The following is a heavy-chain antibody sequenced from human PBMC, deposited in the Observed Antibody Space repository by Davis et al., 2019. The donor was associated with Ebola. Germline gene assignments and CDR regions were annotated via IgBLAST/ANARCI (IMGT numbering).Heavy chain of an antibody. CDR3: AREGTGDGFIYYYGMDV. CDR1: GYTFTSYY. V-gene: IGHV1-46*01. CDR2: INPSDGNT. J-gene: IGHJ6*02. Sequence: AASVKVSCKASGYTFTSYYMHWVRQAPGQGLEWMGIINPSDGNTNYAQKFQGRVTMTRNTSISTAYMELSSLRSEDTAVYYCAREGTGDGFIYYYGMDVWGQGTTVTVSS. D-gene: IGHD1-1*01.